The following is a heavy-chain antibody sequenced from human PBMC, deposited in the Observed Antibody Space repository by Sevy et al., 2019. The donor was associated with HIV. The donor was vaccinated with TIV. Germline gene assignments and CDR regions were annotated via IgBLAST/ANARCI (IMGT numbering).Heavy chain of an antibody. Sequence: SETLSLTCAVYGGSFSGYYWSWIRQPPGKGLEWIGEIIPSGITNYNPSPRSRVTISIDTSKNQFSLKVKSVTAADTAIYYCARGQWEHPYWGQGTQVTVSS. CDR3: ARGQWEHPY. D-gene: IGHD1-26*01. CDR1: GGSFSGYY. V-gene: IGHV4-34*01. CDR2: IIPSGIT. J-gene: IGHJ4*02.